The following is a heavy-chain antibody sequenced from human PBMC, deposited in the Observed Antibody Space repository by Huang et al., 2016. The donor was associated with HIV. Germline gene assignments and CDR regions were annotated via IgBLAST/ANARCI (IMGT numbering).Heavy chain of an antibody. V-gene: IGHV1-8*02. CDR3: ARSAYGDLDY. CDR1: GYTFTNYD. J-gene: IGHJ4*02. Sequence: QVHLVQSGAEVKKPGASVQVSCKASGYTFTNYDLNWVRQAPGRGLGWRGWMNPNTGNTGFAQSFQGRVTMTRKTSINTAYMELTSWTSEDTAVYYCARSAYGDLDYWGLGTLVIVSS. D-gene: IGHD4-17*01. CDR2: MNPNTGNT.